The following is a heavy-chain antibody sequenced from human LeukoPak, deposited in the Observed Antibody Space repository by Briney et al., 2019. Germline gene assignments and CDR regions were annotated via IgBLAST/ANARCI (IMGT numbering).Heavy chain of an antibody. D-gene: IGHD3-10*01. Sequence: PGESLRLSCAASGFTVRSNYMSWVRQAPGKGLEWVSVIYSGDSTYYADSVKGRFTISRDNSKNTLFLQMNSLRAEDTAVYYCATGRGSGSYRFDYWGQGTLVTVSS. CDR2: IYSGDST. CDR1: GFTVRSNY. J-gene: IGHJ4*02. CDR3: ATGRGSGSYRFDY. V-gene: IGHV3-53*01.